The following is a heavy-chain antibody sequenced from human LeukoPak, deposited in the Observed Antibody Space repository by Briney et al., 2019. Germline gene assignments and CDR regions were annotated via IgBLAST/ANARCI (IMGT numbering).Heavy chain of an antibody. J-gene: IGHJ6*04. CDR2: ISSSGSTI. D-gene: IGHD3-10*02. CDR1: GFTFSNYE. Sequence: PGGSLRLSCAASGFTFSNYEMNWVRQAPGKGLEWVSYISSSGSTIYYADSVKGRFTISRDNAKNSLYLQMNSLRAEDTAVYYCAELGITMIGGVWGKGTTVTISS. CDR3: AELGITMIGGV. V-gene: IGHV3-48*03.